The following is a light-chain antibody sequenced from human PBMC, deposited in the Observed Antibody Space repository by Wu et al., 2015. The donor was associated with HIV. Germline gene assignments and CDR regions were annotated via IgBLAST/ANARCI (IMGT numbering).Light chain of an antibody. J-gene: IGKJ3*01. CDR2: DVS. V-gene: IGKV3-11*01. CDR1: QSVSRY. CDR3: QQFGTSPEFT. Sequence: EIVLTQSPATLSLSPGERATLSCRASQSVSRYLAWYQQKPGQAPRLLIYDVSDRATGIPARFSGSGSGTDFTLTISSLEPEDFAVYYCQQFGTSPEFTFGPGTKVDFK.